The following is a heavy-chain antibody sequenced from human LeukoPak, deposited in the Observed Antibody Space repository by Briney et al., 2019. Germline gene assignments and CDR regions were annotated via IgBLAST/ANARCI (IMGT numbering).Heavy chain of an antibody. Sequence: PGGSLRLSCAASGFTVSSNYMTWVRQAPGKGLEWVSIIYSGGTTYYADSVKGRFTVSRDNSKNTPYLQMNSLRTEDTALYYCARDYYDSSGHHWGGPSGCWGQGTLVTVSS. CDR3: ARDYYDSSGHHWGGPSGC. V-gene: IGHV3-53*01. CDR2: IYSGGTT. D-gene: IGHD3-22*01. J-gene: IGHJ4*02. CDR1: GFTVSSNY.